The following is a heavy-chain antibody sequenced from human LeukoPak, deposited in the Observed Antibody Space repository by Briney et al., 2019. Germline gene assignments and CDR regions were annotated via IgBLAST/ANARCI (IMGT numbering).Heavy chain of an antibody. J-gene: IGHJ6*03. CDR2: IIPIFGTA. Sequence: GSSVKVSCKASGGTFSSYAISWVRQAPGQGLEWMGGIIPIFGTANYAQKFQGRVTITTDEFTSTAYMELSSLRSEDTAVYYCARAYCGGDCWPFGGRYYMDVWGKGTTVTVSS. D-gene: IGHD2-21*02. CDR1: GGTFSSYA. V-gene: IGHV1-69*05. CDR3: ARAYCGGDCWPFGGRYYMDV.